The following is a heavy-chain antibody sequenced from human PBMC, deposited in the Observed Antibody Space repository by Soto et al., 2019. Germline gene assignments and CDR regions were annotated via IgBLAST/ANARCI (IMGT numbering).Heavy chain of an antibody. CDR2: IYPGDSDT. V-gene: IGHV5-51*01. D-gene: IGHD2-15*01. J-gene: IGHJ5*02. Sequence: PGESLKISCKASGYSFSSYWISWVRQMPGRGLEWMGMIYPGDSDTSYSASFQGQVTISADKSISTTFLQWSSLKASDTAMYYCARRREEGGTASCRIDAWGQGTLVTVSS. CDR1: GYSFSSYW. CDR3: ARRREEGGTASCRIDA.